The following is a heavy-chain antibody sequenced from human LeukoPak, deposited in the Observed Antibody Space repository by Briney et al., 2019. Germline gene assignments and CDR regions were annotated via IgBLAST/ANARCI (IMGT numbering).Heavy chain of an antibody. D-gene: IGHD4-23*01. J-gene: IGHJ5*02. Sequence: GASVKVSCKASGYTFISYVISWVRQAPGQGLEWMGWISAYNGNTNYAQKFQGRVTMTTDTSTSTAYMELRSLRSDDTAVYYCARADYGGNSVGWFDPWGQGTLVTVSS. V-gene: IGHV1-18*01. CDR3: ARADYGGNSVGWFDP. CDR2: ISAYNGNT. CDR1: GYTFISYV.